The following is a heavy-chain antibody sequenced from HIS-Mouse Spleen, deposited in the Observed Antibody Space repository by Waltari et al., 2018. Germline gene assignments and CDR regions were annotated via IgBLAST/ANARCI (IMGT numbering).Heavy chain of an antibody. Sequence: QVTLRESGPALVKPTQTLTLTCTFSGFSLSTSGMCVSWIRQPPGKALEWLARIDWDDDKYYSTSLKTRLTISKDTSRNQVVLTMTNMDPVDTATYYCARIAEGYSSGWYAFDYWGQVTLVTVSS. CDR2: IDWDDDK. V-gene: IGHV2-70*15. CDR1: GFSLSTSGMC. CDR3: ARIAEGYSSGWYAFDY. J-gene: IGHJ4*02. D-gene: IGHD6-19*01.